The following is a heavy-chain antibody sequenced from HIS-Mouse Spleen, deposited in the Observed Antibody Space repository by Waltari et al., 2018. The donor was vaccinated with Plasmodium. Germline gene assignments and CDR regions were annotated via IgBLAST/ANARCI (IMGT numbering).Heavy chain of an antibody. CDR2: ISYDGSNK. CDR3: AKDPYCSGGSCYSP. J-gene: IGHJ5*02. Sequence: QVQLVESGGGVVQPGRSLRLSCAASGFTFSSYGMHWVRQAPGKGLEWGAGISYDGSNKDYADSVEGRFTISRDNSKNTLYLQMNSLRAEDAAVYYCAKDPYCSGGSCYSPWGQGTLVTVSS. V-gene: IGHV3-30*18. D-gene: IGHD2-15*01. CDR1: GFTFSSYG.